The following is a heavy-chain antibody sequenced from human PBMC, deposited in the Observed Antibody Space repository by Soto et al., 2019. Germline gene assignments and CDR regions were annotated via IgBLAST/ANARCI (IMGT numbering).Heavy chain of an antibody. D-gene: IGHD3-9*01. V-gene: IGHV3-21*01. Sequence: GGSLRLSCAASGFTFSSYSMNWVRQAPGKGLEWVSSISSSSSYIYYADSVKGRFTISRDNAKNSLYLQMNSLRAEDTAVYYCAREADYDILTGYIRGYYYYMDVWGKGTTVTVSS. CDR2: ISSSSSYI. CDR3: AREADYDILTGYIRGYYYYMDV. J-gene: IGHJ6*03. CDR1: GFTFSSYS.